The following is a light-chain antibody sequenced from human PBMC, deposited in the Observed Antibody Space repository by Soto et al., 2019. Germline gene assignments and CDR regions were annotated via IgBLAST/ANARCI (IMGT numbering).Light chain of an antibody. Sequence: QSALTQPPSLSAAPGQTVSISCSGSSSNVGINDVSWYQHVPGTAPRLLIYDSYKRPSGIPDRFSGSKSGTSATLGITGLQTGDEGDYYCATWDKSQRGVIFGGGTKVTVL. CDR1: SSNVGIND. V-gene: IGLV1-51*01. CDR2: DSY. J-gene: IGLJ2*01. CDR3: ATWDKSQRGVI.